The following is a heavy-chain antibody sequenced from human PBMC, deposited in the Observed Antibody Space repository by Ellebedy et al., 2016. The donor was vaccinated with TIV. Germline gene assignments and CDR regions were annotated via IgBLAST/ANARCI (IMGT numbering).Heavy chain of an antibody. CDR3: ARLGVIAAAGTSDA. CDR1: GFTFSGYY. V-gene: IGHV3-11*01. J-gene: IGHJ5*02. D-gene: IGHD6-13*01. CDR2: ISYSGDLM. Sequence: GESLKISCAASGFTFSGYYMSWFRQAPGKGPEWVSYISYSGDLMYYADSVKGRFTTSRDNAKSSLYLQMHSLRAEDTAVYYCARLGVIAAAGTSDAWGQGTLVTVSS.